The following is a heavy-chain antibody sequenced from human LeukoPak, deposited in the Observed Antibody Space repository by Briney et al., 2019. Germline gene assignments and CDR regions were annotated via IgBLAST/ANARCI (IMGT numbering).Heavy chain of an antibody. CDR2: INSDGSST. Sequence: PGGSLRLSCAASGFTLSNYWMHWVRQAPGKGLVWVSRINSDGSSTSHADSVKGRFTISRDNAKSTLFLQMNSLRAEDTAIYYCAKDRDYYGSGSDYWGQGTLVTVSS. CDR3: AKDRDYYGSGSDY. D-gene: IGHD3-10*01. CDR1: GFTLSNYW. J-gene: IGHJ4*02. V-gene: IGHV3-74*01.